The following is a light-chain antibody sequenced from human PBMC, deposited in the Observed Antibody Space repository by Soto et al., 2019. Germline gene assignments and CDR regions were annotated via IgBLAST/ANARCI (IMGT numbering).Light chain of an antibody. Sequence: QSVLTQPPSVSEAPRQRVTISCSGSSSNIGNNAVNWYQQLPGKAPKLLIYYDDLLPSGVSDRFSGSKSGTSASLAISGLQSEDEADYYCAAWDDSLNGLVFGTGTKLTV. V-gene: IGLV1-36*01. J-gene: IGLJ1*01. CDR1: SSNIGNNA. CDR3: AAWDDSLNGLV. CDR2: YDD.